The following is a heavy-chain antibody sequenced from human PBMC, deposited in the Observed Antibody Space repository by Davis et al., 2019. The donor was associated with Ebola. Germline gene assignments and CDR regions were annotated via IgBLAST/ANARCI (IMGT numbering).Heavy chain of an antibody. CDR2: VSYSGST. D-gene: IGHD5-12*01. CDR1: GGSISGYY. CDR3: ARAGSAYEPFDI. V-gene: IGHV4-59*01. Sequence: SETLSLTCTVSGGSISGYYWSWIRQPPGKRLEWIGYVSYSGSTNYNPSLKSRVTISEDTPKNQFSLKLSSMTAADTAVYYCARAGSAYEPFDIWGQGTVVTVSS. J-gene: IGHJ3*02.